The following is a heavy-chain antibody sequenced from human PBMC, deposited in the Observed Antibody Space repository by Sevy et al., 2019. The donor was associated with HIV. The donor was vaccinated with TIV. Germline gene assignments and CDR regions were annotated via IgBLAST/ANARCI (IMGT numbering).Heavy chain of an antibody. CDR3: ARENPSSWYDY. Sequence: GGSLRLSCAASGFTFSSYWMSWVRQAPGKGLEWVANIKQDGSEKYYVDSVKGRFTISRDNAKNSLYLQMNSLRAGDTAVYYCARENPSSWYDYWGQGTLVTVSS. CDR2: IKQDGSEK. V-gene: IGHV3-7*01. J-gene: IGHJ4*02. CDR1: GFTFSSYW. D-gene: IGHD6-13*01.